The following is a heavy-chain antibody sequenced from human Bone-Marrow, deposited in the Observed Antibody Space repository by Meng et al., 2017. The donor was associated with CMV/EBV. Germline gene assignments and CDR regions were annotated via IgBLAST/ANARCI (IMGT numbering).Heavy chain of an antibody. J-gene: IGHJ4*02. CDR3: ELSGAAAGRLDY. CDR2: INPSGGST. V-gene: IGHV1-46*01. D-gene: IGHD6-13*01. CDR1: GYTFTSYY. Sequence: ASVKVSCKASGYTFTSYYMHWVRQAPGQGLEWMGIINPSGGSTSYAQKFQGRVTITADKSTSTAYMELSSLRSEDTAVYYCELSGAAAGRLDYWGQGTLVTVSS.